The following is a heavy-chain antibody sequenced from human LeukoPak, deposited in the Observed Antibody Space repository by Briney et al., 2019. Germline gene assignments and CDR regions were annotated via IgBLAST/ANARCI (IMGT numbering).Heavy chain of an antibody. CDR1: GFTFSSYA. D-gene: IGHD2-15*01. CDR2: ISYDGSNK. V-gene: IGHV3-30-3*01. CDR3: ARGNVVVAATSGSVDP. J-gene: IGHJ5*02. Sequence: PGRSLRLSCAASGFTFSSYAMHWVRQAPGKGLEWVAVISYDGSNKYYADSVKGRLTISRDNSKNTLYLQMNSLRAEDTAVYYCARGNVVVAATSGSVDPWGQGTLVTVSS.